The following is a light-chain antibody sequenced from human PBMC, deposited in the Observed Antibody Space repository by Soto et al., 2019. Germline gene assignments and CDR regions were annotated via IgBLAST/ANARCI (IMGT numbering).Light chain of an antibody. CDR2: DTS. Sequence: EIVLTQSPATLSLSPGERATLSCRASQSVSSYLAWYQQKPGQAPRLLIYDTSKRATGIPARFSGSVSGTDFTLTISCLEPEDFAVYYFQQRTNWPRSFTFGPGTKVDIK. J-gene: IGKJ3*01. CDR3: QQRTNWPRSFT. V-gene: IGKV3-11*01. CDR1: QSVSSY.